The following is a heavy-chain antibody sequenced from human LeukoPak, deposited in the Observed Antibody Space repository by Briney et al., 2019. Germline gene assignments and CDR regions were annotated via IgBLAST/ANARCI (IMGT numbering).Heavy chain of an antibody. J-gene: IGHJ3*02. CDR1: GFTFSSYS. D-gene: IGHD1-26*01. Sequence: GGSLRLSCAASGFTFSSYSMNWVRQAPGKGLEWVSYISSSSSTIYYADSVKGRFTISRDNAKNSLYLQMNSLRAEDTAVYYCARDGTWVGATLIGAFDIWGQGTMVTVSS. CDR2: ISSSSSTI. CDR3: ARDGTWVGATLIGAFDI. V-gene: IGHV3-48*04.